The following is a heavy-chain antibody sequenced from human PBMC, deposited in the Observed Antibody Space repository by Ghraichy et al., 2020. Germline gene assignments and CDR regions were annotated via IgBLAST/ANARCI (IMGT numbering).Heavy chain of an antibody. J-gene: IGHJ4*02. V-gene: IGHV3-66*01. Sequence: GVLRLSCAASGFTVSSNYMSWVRQAPGKGLEWVSVIYSGGSTYYAESVKGRFTISRDNSKNTLYLQMNSLRAEDTAVYYCARGLKVGATTTWGQGTLVTVSS. CDR3: ARGLKVGATTT. CDR1: GFTVSSNY. CDR2: IYSGGST. D-gene: IGHD1-26*01.